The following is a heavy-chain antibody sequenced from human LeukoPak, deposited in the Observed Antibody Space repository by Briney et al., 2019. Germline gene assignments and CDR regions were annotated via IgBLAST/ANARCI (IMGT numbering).Heavy chain of an antibody. J-gene: IGHJ4*02. CDR1: GDSFTSYW. Sequence: GESLKISCKGSGDSFTSYWIGWVRQMPGKGLEWMGIIYPGDSDTRYSPSFQGQVTISADKSISTAYLQWSSLKASDTAMYYCARLAMVRGVIIERYFDYWGQGTLVTVSS. D-gene: IGHD3-10*01. CDR2: IYPGDSDT. CDR3: ARLAMVRGVIIERYFDY. V-gene: IGHV5-51*01.